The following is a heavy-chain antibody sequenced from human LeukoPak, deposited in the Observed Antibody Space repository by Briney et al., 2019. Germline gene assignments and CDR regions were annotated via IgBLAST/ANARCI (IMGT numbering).Heavy chain of an antibody. D-gene: IGHD2-2*01. CDR2: ISYDGSNK. J-gene: IGHJ4*02. Sequence: GRSLRLSCAASGFTFSSYAMHWVRQAPGKGLEWVAVISYDGSNKYYADSVKGRFTISRDNCKNTLYLQMNSLRAEDTAVYYCARDPGGVVPAANPDYWGQGTLVTVSS. V-gene: IGHV3-30-3*01. CDR3: ARDPGGVVPAANPDY. CDR1: GFTFSSYA.